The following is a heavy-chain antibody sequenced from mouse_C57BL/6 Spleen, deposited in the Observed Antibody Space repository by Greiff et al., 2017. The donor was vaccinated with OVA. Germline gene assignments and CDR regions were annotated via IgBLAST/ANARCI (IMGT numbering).Heavy chain of an antibody. CDR1: GYTFTSYW. V-gene: IGHV1-64*01. CDR3: ARLGDWYFDY. Sequence: QVQLQQPGAELVKPGASVKLSCKASGYTFTSYWMHWVKQRPGQGLEWIGMIHPRSGSTNYNEKFKSKATLTVDKSSSTAYMQLSSLTSEDSAVYYCARLGDWYFDYWGQGTTLTVSS. J-gene: IGHJ2*01. CDR2: IHPRSGST.